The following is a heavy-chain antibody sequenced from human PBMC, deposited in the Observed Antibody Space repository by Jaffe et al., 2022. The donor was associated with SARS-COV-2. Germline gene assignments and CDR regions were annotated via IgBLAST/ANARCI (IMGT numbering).Heavy chain of an antibody. D-gene: IGHD3-22*01. J-gene: IGHJ3*02. V-gene: IGHV3-7*01. CDR3: ARDLDYRVGSAYYDALDI. Sequence: EVQVVESGGGLVQPGGSLRLSCVASGFTFNTYSMIWVRQAPGKGLEWVGSLNQLGGESKYVDSVKGRFTISGDSAKTSVYLQMDSLRDEDTAVYYCARDLDYRVGSAYYDALDIWGQGTTVTVS. CDR2: LNQLGGES. CDR1: GFTFNTYS.